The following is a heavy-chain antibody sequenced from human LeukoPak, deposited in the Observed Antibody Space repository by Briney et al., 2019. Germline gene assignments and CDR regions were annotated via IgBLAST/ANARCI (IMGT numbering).Heavy chain of an antibody. D-gene: IGHD6-19*01. CDR2: IYHTEST. V-gene: IGHV4-59*01. J-gene: IGHJ3*02. Sequence: PSETLSLTCTVSGGSISGYYWSWIRQPPGMGLEWIAYIYHTESTNYNPSLKSRVTISVDTSKNQFSLHLSSVTAADTAVYYCAREISYSSGIYRAFDIWGQGTTVTVSS. CDR3: AREISYSSGIYRAFDI. CDR1: GGSISGYY.